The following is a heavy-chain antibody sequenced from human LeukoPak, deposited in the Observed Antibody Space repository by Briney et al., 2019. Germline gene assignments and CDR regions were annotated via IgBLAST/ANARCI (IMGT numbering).Heavy chain of an antibody. V-gene: IGHV3-30*03. CDR1: GFTFSSYG. CDR3: ARSPSVWFGEYGALDY. D-gene: IGHD3-10*01. CDR2: ISYDGSNK. Sequence: GGSLRLSCAASGFTFSSYGMHWVRQAPGKGLEWVAVISYDGSNKYYADSVKGRFTISRDNSKNTLYLQMNSLRAEDTAVYYCARSPSVWFGEYGALDYWGQGTLVTVSS. J-gene: IGHJ4*02.